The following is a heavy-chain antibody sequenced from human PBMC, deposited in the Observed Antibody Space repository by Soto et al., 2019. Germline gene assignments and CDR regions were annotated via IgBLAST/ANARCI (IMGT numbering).Heavy chain of an antibody. Sequence: PSQTLSLTCAISGDSVSSNSAAWNWIRQSPSRGLEWLGRTYYRSKWYNDYAVSVKSRITINPDTSKNQFSLQLNSVTPEDTAVYYCARDRCSSTSCYKGTYYYYGMDVWGLGTTVTVSS. CDR1: GDSVSSNSAA. V-gene: IGHV6-1*01. J-gene: IGHJ6*02. CDR3: ARDRCSSTSCYKGTYYYYGMDV. CDR2: TYYRSKWYN. D-gene: IGHD2-2*02.